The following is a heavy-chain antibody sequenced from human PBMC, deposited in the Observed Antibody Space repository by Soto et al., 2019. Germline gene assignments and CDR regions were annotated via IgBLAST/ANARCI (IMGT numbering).Heavy chain of an antibody. J-gene: IGHJ4*02. D-gene: IGHD4-4*01. CDR3: ASLTADTVSFDY. V-gene: IGHV4-59*01. CDR1: GGSINSYY. Sequence: QVQLQESGPGLVKPSETLSLTCTVSGGSINSYYWSWIRQPPGKGLEWLGYIYYSGSTNYNPSLKSRVTISIYTSKNQFSLKLSSVTAADTAVYYCASLTADTVSFDYWGQGTLVTVSS. CDR2: IYYSGST.